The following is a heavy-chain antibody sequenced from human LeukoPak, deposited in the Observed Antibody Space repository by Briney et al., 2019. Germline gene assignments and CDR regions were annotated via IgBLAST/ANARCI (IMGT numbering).Heavy chain of an antibody. Sequence: GSVKVSCKASGYTFTSYGISGVRQAPGQGLEWMGWIYAYNGNTNYAQKLQGRVTMTTDTSTSTAYMELRSLRSDDTAEYYCARCNYYDSSGYLGDYYYYYMDVWGKGTTVTVSS. V-gene: IGHV1-18*01. CDR2: IYAYNGNT. J-gene: IGHJ6*03. D-gene: IGHD3-22*01. CDR1: GYTFTSYG. CDR3: ARCNYYDSSGYLGDYYYYYMDV.